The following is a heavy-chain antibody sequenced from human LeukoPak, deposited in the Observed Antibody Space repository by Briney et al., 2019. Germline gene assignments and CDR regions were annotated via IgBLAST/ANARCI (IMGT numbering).Heavy chain of an antibody. J-gene: IGHJ4*02. D-gene: IGHD5-24*01. Sequence: SVKVSCQASGFTFTSSAVQWVRQARGQRLEWIGWIVVGSGNTNYAQKFQERVTITRDMSTSTAYMELSSLRSEDTAVYYCAAVEMATIPGYFDYWGQGTLVTVSS. CDR3: AAVEMATIPGYFDY. CDR2: IVVGSGNT. V-gene: IGHV1-58*01. CDR1: GFTFTSSA.